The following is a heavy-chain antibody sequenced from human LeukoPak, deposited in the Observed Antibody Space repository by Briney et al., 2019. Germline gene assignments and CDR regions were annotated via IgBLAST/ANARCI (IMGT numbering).Heavy chain of an antibody. V-gene: IGHV3-23*01. Sequence: GGPLRLSCAASGFTFSSYAMSWVRQAPGKGLEWVSAISGSGGSTYYADSVKGRFTISRDNSKNTLYLQMNSLRAEDTAVYYCAKDPRSRILVVTAHDYYYGMDVWGQGTTVTVSS. CDR2: ISGSGGST. D-gene: IGHD2-21*02. CDR3: AKDPRSRILVVTAHDYYYGMDV. J-gene: IGHJ6*02. CDR1: GFTFSSYA.